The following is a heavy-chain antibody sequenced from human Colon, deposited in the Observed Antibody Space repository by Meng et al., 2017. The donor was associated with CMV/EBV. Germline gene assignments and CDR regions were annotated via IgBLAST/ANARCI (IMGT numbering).Heavy chain of an antibody. Sequence: ASVKVSCKASGCTFTGYYMHWVRQAPGQGLEWMGWINPNSGGTNYAQKFQGRVTMTRDTSISTAYMELSRLRSDDTAVYYCARDPNVLRFLEWSRRIFDYWGQGTLVTVSS. CDR3: ARDPNVLRFLEWSRRIFDY. CDR1: GCTFTGYY. J-gene: IGHJ4*02. V-gene: IGHV1-2*02. CDR2: INPNSGGT. D-gene: IGHD3-3*01.